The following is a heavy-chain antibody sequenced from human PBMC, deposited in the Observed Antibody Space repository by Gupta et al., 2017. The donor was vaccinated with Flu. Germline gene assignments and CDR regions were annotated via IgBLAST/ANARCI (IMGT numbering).Heavy chain of an antibody. Sequence: EVQLLESGGGLVQPGGSLRLSCAASGFTFSSYAMSWVRQAPGKGLEWVSATSGSGGSTYYADSVKGRFTISRDNSKNTLYLQMNSLRAEDTAVYYCAKDGYSSGWYGVRYFDYWGQGTLVTVSS. V-gene: IGHV3-23*01. J-gene: IGHJ4*02. CDR1: GFTFSSYA. CDR3: AKDGYSSGWYGVRYFDY. CDR2: TSGSGGST. D-gene: IGHD6-19*01.